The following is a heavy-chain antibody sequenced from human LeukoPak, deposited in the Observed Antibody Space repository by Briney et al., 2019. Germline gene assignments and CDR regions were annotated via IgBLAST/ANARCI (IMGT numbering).Heavy chain of an antibody. J-gene: IGHJ4*02. CDR2: IYTSGST. Sequence: SETLSLTCTVSGDSTSSGSYYWSWIRQPAGKGLEWIGRIYTSGSTNYNPSLKSRVTISVDTSKNQFSLKLSSVTAADTAVYYCARKYSGSYYFDYWGQGTLVTVSS. D-gene: IGHD1-26*01. CDR1: GDSTSSGSYY. CDR3: ARKYSGSYYFDY. V-gene: IGHV4-61*02.